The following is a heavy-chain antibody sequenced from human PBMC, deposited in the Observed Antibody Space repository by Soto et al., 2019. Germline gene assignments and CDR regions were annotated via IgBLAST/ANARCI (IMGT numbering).Heavy chain of an antibody. CDR1: VFASSSGGDY. J-gene: IGHJ6*01. D-gene: IGHD1-26*01. CDR2: IYYSGST. V-gene: IGHV4-31*03. CDR3: ARVKRYRRSAYYGMEA. Sequence: PSDTLSLTCTFSVFASSSGGDYLSFIRQHPGKGLEWIGYIYYSGSTYYNPSLKSRVTISVDTSKNQFSLKLSSVTAADTAVYYCARVKRYRRSAYYGMEAWGQGTTVHVSS.